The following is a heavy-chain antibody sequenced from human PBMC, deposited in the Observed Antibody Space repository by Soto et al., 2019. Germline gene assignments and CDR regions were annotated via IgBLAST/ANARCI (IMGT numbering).Heavy chain of an antibody. V-gene: IGHV1-69*02. CDR3: ARVSGCSSTSCYLDY. D-gene: IGHD2-2*01. CDR1: GGTFSSYT. J-gene: IGHJ4*02. Sequence: ASVKVSCKASGGTFSSYTISWVRQAPGQGLEWMGRIIPILGIANYAQKFQGRVTITADKSTSTAYMELSSLRSEDTAVYYCARVSGCSSTSCYLDYWGQGTLVTVPS. CDR2: IIPILGIA.